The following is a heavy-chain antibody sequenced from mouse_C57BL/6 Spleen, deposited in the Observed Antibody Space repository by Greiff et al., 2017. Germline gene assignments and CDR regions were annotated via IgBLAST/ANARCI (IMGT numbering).Heavy chain of an antibody. J-gene: IGHJ4*01. CDR2: IRNKANGYTT. V-gene: IGHV7-3*01. CDR1: GFTFTDYY. D-gene: IGHD3-2*02. Sequence: DVKLVESGGGLVQPGGSLSLSCAASGFTFTDYYMSWVRQPPGKALEWLGFIRNKANGYTTEYSASVKGRFTISRDNSQSILYLQMNALRAEDSATYYCARYRGSGYEDYYAMDYWGQGTSVTVSS. CDR3: ARYRGSGYEDYYAMDY.